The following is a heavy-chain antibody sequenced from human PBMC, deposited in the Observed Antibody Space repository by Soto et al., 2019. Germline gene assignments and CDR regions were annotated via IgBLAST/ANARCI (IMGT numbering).Heavy chain of an antibody. CDR1: GFTFSDYY. Sequence: GGPLRLSCAASGFTFSDYYVRWIRQAPGTGLGWVSYISSDGSGTTYADSVKGRSTISRDNAKNTLYLQMNSLGAAETAVYFCARDRPHVTVVPGDDQPIFDFWGQGTPVTVSS. V-gene: IGHV3-11*06. D-gene: IGHD2-2*01. J-gene: IGHJ4*02. CDR3: ARDRPHVTVVPGDDQPIFDF. CDR2: ISSDGSGT.